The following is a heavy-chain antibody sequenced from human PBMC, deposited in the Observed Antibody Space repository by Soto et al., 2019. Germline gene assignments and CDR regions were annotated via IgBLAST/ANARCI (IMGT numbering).Heavy chain of an antibody. Sequence: PSETLSLTCAVYGGSFSTYYWTWIRQPPGKGLEWIGEINHSGSTNYNSSLKSRATISADTSKNQFSLKLSSVTAADTAVYYCARIKSHDYVWGSYRPFEYWGQGILATVSS. V-gene: IGHV4-34*01. CDR2: INHSGST. CDR1: GGSFSTYY. D-gene: IGHD3-16*02. J-gene: IGHJ4*02. CDR3: ARIKSHDYVWGSYRPFEY.